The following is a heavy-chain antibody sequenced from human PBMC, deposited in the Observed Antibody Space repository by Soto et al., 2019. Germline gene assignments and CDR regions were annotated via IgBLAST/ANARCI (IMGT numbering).Heavy chain of an antibody. V-gene: IGHV3-30*18. CDR1: GFTFSSYG. D-gene: IGHD6-19*01. J-gene: IGHJ4*02. CDR3: AKDRYNSGGFFDY. Sequence: PGGSLRLSCAASGFTFSSYGMHWVRQAPGKGLEWVAVVSYDGTHKYYADSVRGRFTVSSDNSKNTLYLQMNSLRAEDTAVYYCAKDRYNSGGFFDYWGLGTLVTISS. CDR2: VSYDGTHK.